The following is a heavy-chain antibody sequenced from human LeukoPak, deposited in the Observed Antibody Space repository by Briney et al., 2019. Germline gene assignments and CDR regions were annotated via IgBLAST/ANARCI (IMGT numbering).Heavy chain of an antibody. CDR1: GGTFSSYA. CDR3: ASVGEPVPYYYYYYMDV. CDR2: IIPIFGTA. Sequence: ASVKVSCKASGGTFSSYAISWVRQAPGQGLEWMGGIIPIFGTANYAQKFQGRVTITADKSTSTAYMELSSLRSEDTAVYYCASVGEPVPYYYYYYMDVWGKGTTVTVSS. D-gene: IGHD1-14*01. V-gene: IGHV1-69*06. J-gene: IGHJ6*03.